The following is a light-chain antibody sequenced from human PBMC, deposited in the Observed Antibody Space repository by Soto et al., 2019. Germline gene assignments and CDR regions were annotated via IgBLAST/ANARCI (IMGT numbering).Light chain of an antibody. J-gene: IGKJ4*01. CDR1: QSVSSY. Sequence: EIVLTQSPATLSLSPGERATLSCRASQSVSSYLAWYQQKPGQAPRLLIYDASNRATGIPARFSGSGSGTDFTLTISSLYPEDFAVYYCQQRSNWLALTFGGGTKVEIK. V-gene: IGKV3-11*01. CDR2: DAS. CDR3: QQRSNWLALT.